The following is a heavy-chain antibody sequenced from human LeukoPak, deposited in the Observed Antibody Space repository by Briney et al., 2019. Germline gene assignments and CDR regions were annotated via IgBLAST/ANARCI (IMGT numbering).Heavy chain of an antibody. CDR2: IYYTGNT. D-gene: IGHD3-10*01. CDR1: GGSISGYY. V-gene: IGHV4-59*01. J-gene: IGHJ5*02. Sequence: PSETLSLTCTVSGGSISGYYWSWIRQPPGKGLEWIGFIYYTGNTDYNPSLKSRLTISVDTSKNQFSLKVSSVTAADTAVYYCVRSKSGTYGCFDPWGQGTLVTV. CDR3: VRSKSGTYGCFDP.